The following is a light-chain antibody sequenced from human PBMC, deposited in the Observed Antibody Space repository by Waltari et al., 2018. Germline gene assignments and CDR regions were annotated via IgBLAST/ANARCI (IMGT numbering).Light chain of an antibody. CDR2: DAS. CDR3: LQYNNWPRT. Sequence: LVMTQSPATLSVFPGERATLSCRASHSVSTNLAWYQLKPGHTPRLLIYDASTRATGVPPRFSGSGSGTEFTLTISSLLSEDLAIYYCLQYNNWPRTFGQGTKVEIK. CDR1: HSVSTN. J-gene: IGKJ1*01. V-gene: IGKV3-15*01.